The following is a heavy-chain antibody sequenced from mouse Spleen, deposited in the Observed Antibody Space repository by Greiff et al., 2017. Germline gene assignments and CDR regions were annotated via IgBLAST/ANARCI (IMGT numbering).Heavy chain of an antibody. J-gene: IGHJ3*01. Sequence: VPVKQSGPELVKPGASVKISCKASGYSFTGYYMNWVKQSPEKSLEWIGEINPSTGGTTYNQKFKAKATLPVDKSSSTAYMQLKSLTSEDSAVYYCAKNNDYGAHWGEGTLGTVSA. V-gene: IGHV1-42*01. D-gene: IGHD2-4*01. CDR2: INPSTGGT. CDR3: AKNNDYGAH. CDR1: GYSFTGYY.